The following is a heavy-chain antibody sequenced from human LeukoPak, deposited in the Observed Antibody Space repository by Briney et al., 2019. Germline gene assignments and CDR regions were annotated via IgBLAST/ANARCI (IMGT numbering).Heavy chain of an antibody. CDR1: GGSLSGYY. Sequence: SETLSLTCAVYGGSLSGYYSTWIRQPPGKGLEWVGEINQYGSTNYNPSLKSRVTISVDKSKNQISLRLSSVTAADTAVYYCARGTWLTLDYWGQGTLVTVSS. V-gene: IGHV4-34*01. CDR3: ARGTWLTLDY. CDR2: INQYGST. J-gene: IGHJ4*02. D-gene: IGHD6-19*01.